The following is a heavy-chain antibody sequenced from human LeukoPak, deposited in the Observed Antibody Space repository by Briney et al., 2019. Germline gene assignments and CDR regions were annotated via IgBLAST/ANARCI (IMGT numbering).Heavy chain of an antibody. Sequence: SETLSLTCTVSDYSISSGFFWGWVRRSPGKGLEWIGNIYRTGSTNYHPSLKSRVTISVDTSKNQFSLKLSSVTAADTAIYYCARGEDVSGYRTDCWGQGTLVTVSS. CDR3: ARGEDVSGYRTDC. V-gene: IGHV4-38-2*02. CDR2: IYRTGST. D-gene: IGHD3-3*01. J-gene: IGHJ4*02. CDR1: DYSISSGFF.